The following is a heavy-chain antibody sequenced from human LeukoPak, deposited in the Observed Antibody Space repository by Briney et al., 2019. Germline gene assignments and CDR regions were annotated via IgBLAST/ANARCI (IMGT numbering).Heavy chain of an antibody. V-gene: IGHV3-9*01. CDR1: GFTFADYA. J-gene: IGHJ4*02. D-gene: IGHD3-10*01. CDR3: AKDSYGSGSSNYFDY. Sequence: GRSLRLSCAASGFTFADYAMHWVRQAPGKGLEWVAGISWNSCSIGYADSVKGRFTISGDNAKNSLYLQMNSLRAEDTAFYYCAKDSYGSGSSNYFDYWGQGTLVTVSS. CDR2: ISWNSCSI.